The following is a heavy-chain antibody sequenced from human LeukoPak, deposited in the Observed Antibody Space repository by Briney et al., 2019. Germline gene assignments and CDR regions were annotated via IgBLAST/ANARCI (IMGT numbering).Heavy chain of an antibody. J-gene: IGHJ4*02. CDR2: ISKSSSYI. CDR3: ARGPSGSYVDY. Sequence: GGSLRLSCAASGFTFSTYSMNWVRQAPGKGLEWVSYISKSSSYIYYADSVKGRFTISRDSAKNSLYLQMNSLRAEDTAIYYCARGPSGSYVDYWGQGTLVTVSS. CDR1: GFTFSTYS. V-gene: IGHV3-21*01. D-gene: IGHD1-26*01.